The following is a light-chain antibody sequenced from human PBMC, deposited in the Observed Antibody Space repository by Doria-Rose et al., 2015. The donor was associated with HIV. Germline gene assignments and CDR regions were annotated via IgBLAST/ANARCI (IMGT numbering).Light chain of an antibody. V-gene: IGKV3-15*01. CDR1: QSVSTD. Sequence: TQSPETLSVSPGESATLSCRASQSVSTDLAWYQHKPGQAPRLLIWGASTRATGIPVRFSGSGSGTEFTLTISSLQSEDFAIYFCHQYNNWPTLGQGTRLDIK. CDR3: HQYNNWPT. J-gene: IGKJ5*01. CDR2: GAS.